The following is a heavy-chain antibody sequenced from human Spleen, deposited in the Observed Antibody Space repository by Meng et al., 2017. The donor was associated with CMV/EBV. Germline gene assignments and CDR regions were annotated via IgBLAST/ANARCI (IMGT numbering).Heavy chain of an antibody. Sequence: CAVYGGSFSGYYWSWIRQPPGKGLEWIGEINHSGSTNYNPSLKSRVTISVDTSKNQFSLKLSSVTAADTAVYYCARGTDDGSGSIPYYWGQGTLVTVSS. J-gene: IGHJ4*02. CDR2: INHSGST. CDR3: ARGTDDGSGSIPYY. CDR1: GGSFSGYY. V-gene: IGHV4-34*01. D-gene: IGHD3-10*01.